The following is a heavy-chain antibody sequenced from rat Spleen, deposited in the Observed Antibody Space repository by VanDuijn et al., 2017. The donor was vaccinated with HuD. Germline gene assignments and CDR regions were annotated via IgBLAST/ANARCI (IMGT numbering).Heavy chain of an antibody. J-gene: IGHJ2*01. Sequence: EVQLMESGGGLVQPGKSLKLSCVASGFTFNNYWMTWVRQAPEKGLEWVASISAGGGNTYYRDSVKGRFTISRDNAKSTLSLQMDSLRSEDTATYYCARELDQLDFWGQGVLVTVSS. CDR2: ISAGGGNT. CDR1: GFTFNNYW. CDR3: ARELDQLDF. V-gene: IGHV5-31*01.